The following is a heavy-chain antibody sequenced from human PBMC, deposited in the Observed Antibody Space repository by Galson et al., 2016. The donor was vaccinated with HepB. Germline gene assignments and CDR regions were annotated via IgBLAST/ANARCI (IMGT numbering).Heavy chain of an antibody. CDR1: GYSFTSYW. CDR2: IYPGDSDT. J-gene: IGHJ4*02. V-gene: IGHV5-51*03. Sequence: QSGAEVKKPGESLKISCKGSGYSFTSYWIGWVRQMPGKGLEWMGIIYPGDSDTRYSPSFQGHVTISADKSISTAYLQWGSLKASDTAIYYCSRRGYSSEEYDYWGQGTLVTASS. D-gene: IGHD6-19*01. CDR3: SRRGYSSEEYDY.